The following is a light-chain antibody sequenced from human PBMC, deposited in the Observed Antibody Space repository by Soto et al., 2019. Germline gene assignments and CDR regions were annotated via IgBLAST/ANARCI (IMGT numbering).Light chain of an antibody. CDR1: SSDVGRYNY. V-gene: IGLV2-11*01. Sequence: QSVLTQPRSVSGSPGQSVTISCTGTSSDVGRYNYVSWYQQHPGKAPKLIIYDVTKRPSGVPDRFSGSKSGNTASLTISGLQADDEVDYYCCSYAGGYIFVFGTGTKVTVL. CDR2: DVT. CDR3: CSYAGGYIFV. J-gene: IGLJ1*01.